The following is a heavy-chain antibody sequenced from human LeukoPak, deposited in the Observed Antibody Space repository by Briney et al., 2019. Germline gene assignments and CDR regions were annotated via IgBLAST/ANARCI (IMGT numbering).Heavy chain of an antibody. CDR1: GDSITNNY. Sequence: SETLSLTCIVSGDSITNNYWSWLRQPPGKGLEWVGYFHSSGNTDYNPSLEGRVTISIDTSKNQFSLLLASVTAADTAVYYCARDRDSSSWTDYWGQGTLVTVSS. CDR3: ARDRDSSSWTDY. D-gene: IGHD6-13*01. J-gene: IGHJ4*02. CDR2: FHSSGNT. V-gene: IGHV4-59*01.